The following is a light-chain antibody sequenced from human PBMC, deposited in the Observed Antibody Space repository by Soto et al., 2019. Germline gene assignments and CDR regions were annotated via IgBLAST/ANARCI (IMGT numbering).Light chain of an antibody. Sequence: VMSQSPATLSVSQGESATLSCRASQTVSSNLAWYQQKPAQAPRLLIYGASSRATGIPDRFSGSGSGTDFTLTISRLEAEDVAVYYCHQYGSSACTFGQGTKVDIK. V-gene: IGKV3-20*01. CDR2: GAS. J-gene: IGKJ1*01. CDR1: QTVSSN. CDR3: HQYGSSACT.